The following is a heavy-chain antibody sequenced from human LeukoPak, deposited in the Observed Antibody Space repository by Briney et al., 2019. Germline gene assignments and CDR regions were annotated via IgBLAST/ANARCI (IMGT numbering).Heavy chain of an antibody. V-gene: IGHV4-59*01. Sequence: SETLSLTCTVSGGSISSYYWSWIRQPPGKGLEWIGYIYYSGSTNYNSSLKSRVTISVDTSKNQFSLKLSSVTAADTAVYYCARGIYYYGSGSYYPAIDYWGQGTLVTVSS. CDR1: GGSISSYY. J-gene: IGHJ4*02. D-gene: IGHD3-10*01. CDR3: ARGIYYYGSGSYYPAIDY. CDR2: IYYSGST.